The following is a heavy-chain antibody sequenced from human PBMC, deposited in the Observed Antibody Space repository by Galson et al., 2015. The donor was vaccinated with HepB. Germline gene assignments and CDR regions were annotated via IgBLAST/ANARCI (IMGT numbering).Heavy chain of an antibody. J-gene: IGHJ4*02. V-gene: IGHV3-30*18. CDR2: LSHDGSKN. CDR1: GFTFKSFG. Sequence: SLRLSCAVSGFTFKSFGMHWVRQAPGKGLEWGEVLSHDGSKNYLGDSVKGRFAISRDNSKNTLYLQMNNLRTEDTAVYYCAKVSGYSPPSGDYWGQGTLVTVSS. D-gene: IGHD5-18*01. CDR3: AKVSGYSPPSGDY.